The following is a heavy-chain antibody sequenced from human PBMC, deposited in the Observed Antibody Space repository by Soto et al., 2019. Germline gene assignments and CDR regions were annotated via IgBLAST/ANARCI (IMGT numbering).Heavy chain of an antibody. Sequence: EVQLVESGGDLVQPGGSLRLSCAASGFTFSSYSMNWVRQAPGKGLEWVSYISSSSSTIYYADSVKGRFTISGDNAKNSLYPQMNSLRDVVTAVYYCARDLVGISAAGIFDYWCQGTLVTVSS. J-gene: IGHJ4*02. D-gene: IGHD6-13*01. V-gene: IGHV3-48*02. CDR2: ISSSSSTI. CDR1: GFTFSSYS. CDR3: ARDLVGISAAGIFDY.